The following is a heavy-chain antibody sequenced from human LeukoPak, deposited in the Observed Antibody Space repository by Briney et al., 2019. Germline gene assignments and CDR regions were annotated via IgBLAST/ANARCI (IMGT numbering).Heavy chain of an antibody. J-gene: IGHJ4*02. CDR2: IWYDGKNK. CDR1: GFTFSSYG. Sequence: GGSLRLSCAASGFTFSSYGRHWVRQPPGKGLEWVSVIWYDGKNKYYADSVKGRFTISRDNSKNTLYLQMNSLRAEDTAVYYCARRDDYGGNSLDYWGQGTLVTVSS. CDR3: ARRDDYGGNSLDY. D-gene: IGHD4-23*01. V-gene: IGHV3-33*01.